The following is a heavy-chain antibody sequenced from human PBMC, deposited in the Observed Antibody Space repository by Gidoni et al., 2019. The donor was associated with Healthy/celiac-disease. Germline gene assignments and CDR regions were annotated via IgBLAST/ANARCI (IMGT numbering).Heavy chain of an antibody. CDR3: ARGGGDDYGDADYYYYYMDV. V-gene: IGHV4-30-4*01. CDR1: GGSISSGDSY. Sequence: QVQLQESGPGLVKPSQTLSLTCTVSGGSISSGDSYWCWIRQPPGKGLEWIGYIYYSGSTYYNPSLKSRVTISVDTSKNQFSLKLSSVTAADTAVYYCARGGGDDYGDADYYYYYMDVWGKGTTVTVSS. J-gene: IGHJ6*03. D-gene: IGHD4-17*01. CDR2: IYYSGST.